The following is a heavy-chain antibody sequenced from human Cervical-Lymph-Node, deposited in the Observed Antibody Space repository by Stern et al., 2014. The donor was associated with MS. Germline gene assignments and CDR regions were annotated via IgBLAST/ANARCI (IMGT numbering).Heavy chain of an antibody. CDR3: VRDHYDILTGYYIDY. V-gene: IGHV3-53*01. CDR1: GFTVSSNY. J-gene: IGHJ4*02. Sequence: EDQLVESGGGLTQPGGSLRLSCATSGFTVSSNYMSWARQAPGQGLEWVSGIHSGGYTSYVDSVKGRFTISRDNSKNTLYLQMNSLRAEDTAVYYCVRDHYDILTGYYIDYWGQGTLVTVSS. D-gene: IGHD3-9*01. CDR2: IHSGGYT.